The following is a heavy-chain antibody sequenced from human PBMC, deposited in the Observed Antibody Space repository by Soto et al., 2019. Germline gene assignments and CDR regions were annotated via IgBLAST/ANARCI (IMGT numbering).Heavy chain of an antibody. CDR1: GFTFSTYA. D-gene: IGHD3-10*01. Sequence: QVQVVETGGGVVQPGRSLRLSCEASGFTFSTYAMHWVRQAPGKGLEWVAVISYDGSNEYYGDSVKGRFTISRDTSRNTLYLQMNSLRAEDRVVYYCVNQRVRGEGHNCYGMDVWGQGTTVTVSS. V-gene: IGHV3-30*04. CDR3: VNQRVRGEGHNCYGMDV. J-gene: IGHJ6*02. CDR2: ISYDGSNE.